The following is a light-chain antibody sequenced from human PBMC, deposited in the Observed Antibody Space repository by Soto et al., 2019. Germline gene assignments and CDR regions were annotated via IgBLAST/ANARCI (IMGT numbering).Light chain of an antibody. Sequence: EIVMTQSPATLSVSPGERATLSCGASQSVSSNLAWYQQKPGQAPRLLIYGASTRATGIPARFSGSGSGTEFTLTISSLQSEDFAVYYCQQRSNWPPTFGQGTRLEIK. V-gene: IGKV3-15*01. CDR2: GAS. CDR3: QQRSNWPPT. J-gene: IGKJ5*01. CDR1: QSVSSN.